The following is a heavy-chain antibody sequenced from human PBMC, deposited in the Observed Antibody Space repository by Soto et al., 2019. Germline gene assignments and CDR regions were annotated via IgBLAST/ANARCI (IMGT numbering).Heavy chain of an antibody. Sequence: LRLSCAASGFTFSSYWMSWVRQAPGKGLEWVANIKQDGSEKYYVDSVKGRFTISRDNAKNSLYLQMNSLRAEDTAVYYCARDLAPRRYFDWTYPFDYWGQGTLVTVSS. CDR1: GFTFSSYW. J-gene: IGHJ4*02. D-gene: IGHD3-9*01. CDR2: IKQDGSEK. CDR3: ARDLAPRRYFDWTYPFDY. V-gene: IGHV3-7*03.